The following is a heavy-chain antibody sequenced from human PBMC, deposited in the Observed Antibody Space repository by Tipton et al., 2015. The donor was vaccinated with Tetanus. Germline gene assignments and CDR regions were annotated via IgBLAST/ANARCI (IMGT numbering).Heavy chain of an antibody. V-gene: IGHV3-23*01. CDR2: VSASGNT. J-gene: IGHJ4*02. D-gene: IGHD6-25*01. CDR3: VSGSALDY. Sequence: SLRLSCAASGFTFSNYAMNWVRQVPGEGLEWVSGVSASGNTNYADAVEGRFTISRDNAKNSLFLEMNSLRAGDPAASYCVSGSALDYWGQGTLITVSS. CDR1: GFTFSNYA.